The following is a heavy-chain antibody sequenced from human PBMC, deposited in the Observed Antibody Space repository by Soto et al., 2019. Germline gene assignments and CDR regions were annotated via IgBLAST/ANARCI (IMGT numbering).Heavy chain of an antibody. V-gene: IGHV3-23*01. Sequence: EVQLLESGGGLVQPGGSLRLSCAASGFTFSSYAMSWVRQAPGKGLEWVLVISGSGGSTYYADSVKGRFTISRDNSKNTLYVQMNSLRAEDTAVYYCARRSSGWYFDYWGQGTLVTVSS. CDR3: ARRSSGWYFDY. D-gene: IGHD6-19*01. J-gene: IGHJ4*02. CDR2: ISGSGGST. CDR1: GFTFSSYA.